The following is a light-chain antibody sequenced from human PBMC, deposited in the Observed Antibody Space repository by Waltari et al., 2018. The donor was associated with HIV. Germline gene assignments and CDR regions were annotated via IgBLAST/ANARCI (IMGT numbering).Light chain of an antibody. CDR1: SSYVGGYNY. CDR3: SSYTSTITHV. CDR2: EVS. Sequence: QSALTQPASVSGSPGQSITISCTGTSSYVGGYNYVSWYQQHPGKAPKLMIYEVSNRPSGVSNRFSGSKSGDTASLTISGLQAEDEADYYCSSYTSTITHVFGTGTKVTVL. J-gene: IGLJ1*01. V-gene: IGLV2-14*01.